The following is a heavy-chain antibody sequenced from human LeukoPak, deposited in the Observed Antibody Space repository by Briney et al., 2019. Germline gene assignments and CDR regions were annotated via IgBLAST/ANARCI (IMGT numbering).Heavy chain of an antibody. CDR3: ARSPRNYGSGSALIDY. D-gene: IGHD3-10*01. Sequence: PSETLSLTCTVSGGSISSGGYYWSWIRQHPGKGLEWIGYIYYSGSTYYNPSLKSRVTISVDTSKNQFSLKLSSVTAADTAVYYCARSPRNYGSGSALIDYWGQGTLVTVSS. J-gene: IGHJ4*02. V-gene: IGHV4-31*03. CDR1: GGSISSGGYY. CDR2: IYYSGST.